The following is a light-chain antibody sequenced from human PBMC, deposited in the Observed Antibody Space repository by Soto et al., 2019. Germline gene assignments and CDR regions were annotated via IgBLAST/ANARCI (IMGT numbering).Light chain of an antibody. Sequence: EIVMTQSPATLSVSPGERATLSCRASQSVSSNLAWYQQKPGQAPRLLIYGASTRDNGVPARFSGSCSGTEFTLTISSLQSEDSAVYYCQQHNNWPPYTFGQGTKLEIK. CDR3: QQHNNWPPYT. CDR1: QSVSSN. J-gene: IGKJ2*01. V-gene: IGKV3-15*01. CDR2: GAS.